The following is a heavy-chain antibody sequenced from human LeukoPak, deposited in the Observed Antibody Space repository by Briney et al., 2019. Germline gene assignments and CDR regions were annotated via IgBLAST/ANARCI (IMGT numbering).Heavy chain of an antibody. V-gene: IGHV4-34*01. CDR3: ARVGSGGSPDY. J-gene: IGHJ4*02. CDR1: GVSFSGYY. CDR2: INHSGST. Sequence: PSETLSLTCAVYGVSFSGYYWSWIRQPPGKGLEWIGEINHSGSTNYNPSLKSRVTISVDTSKNQFSLKLSSVTAADTAVYYCARVGSGGSPDYWGQGTLVTVSS. D-gene: IGHD2-15*01.